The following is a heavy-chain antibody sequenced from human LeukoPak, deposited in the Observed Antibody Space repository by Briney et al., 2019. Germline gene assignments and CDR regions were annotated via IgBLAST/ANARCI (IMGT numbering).Heavy chain of an antibody. V-gene: IGHV3-30*04. CDR1: GFTFSSYA. J-gene: IGHJ4*02. CDR3: ARAGRVYSRVDY. CDR2: ISYDGSNK. D-gene: IGHD4-11*01. Sequence: GGSLRLSCAASGFTFSSYAMHWVRQAPGKGLEWVAVISYDGSNKYYADSVKGRFTISRDNSKNTLYLQMNSLRAEDSAVYYCARAGRVYSRVDYWGQGTLVTVSS.